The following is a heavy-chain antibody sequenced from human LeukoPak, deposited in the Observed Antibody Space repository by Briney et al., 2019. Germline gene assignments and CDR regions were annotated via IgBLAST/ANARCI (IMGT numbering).Heavy chain of an antibody. J-gene: IGHJ3*02. V-gene: IGHV1-46*01. CDR2: INPDGGNT. CDR1: GYTFTNSY. Sequence: ASVKVSCKASGYTFTNSYIHWVRQAPGQVLEWMGLINPDGGNTNYAQNFQGRVTLTRDTSTSTVYMELSRLRSEDTDIYYCARIRDGYNDAYDIWGQGTVVTVPS. CDR3: ARIRDGYNDAYDI. D-gene: IGHD5-24*01.